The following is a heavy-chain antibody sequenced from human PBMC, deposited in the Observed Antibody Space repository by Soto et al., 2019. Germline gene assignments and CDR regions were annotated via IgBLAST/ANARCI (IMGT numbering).Heavy chain of an antibody. D-gene: IGHD3-10*01. CDR3: ARAGETYYYGSEYNWFDP. J-gene: IGHJ5*02. CDR1: GGTFSSYA. V-gene: IGHV1-69*01. Sequence: VSRMASGGTFSSYAITRVRQATGQGHEWMGGIIPIFGTANYAQKFQGRVTITADESTSTAYMELSSLRSEDTAVYYCARAGETYYYGSEYNWFDPWGQGTLVTVSS. CDR2: IIPIFGTA.